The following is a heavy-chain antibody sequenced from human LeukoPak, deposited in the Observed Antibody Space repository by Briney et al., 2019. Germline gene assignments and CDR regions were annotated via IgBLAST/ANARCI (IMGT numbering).Heavy chain of an antibody. CDR2: INPDDKST. CDR3: AKGVEQWLATYFDY. CDR1: GFTFSKYW. J-gene: IGHJ4*02. Sequence: GGSLRLSCAASGFTFSKYWLHWVRQPPGRGLVWLARINPDDKSTSYADSVKGRFTISIDDAKETLFLQMNSLRAEDTAVYYCAKGVEQWLATYFDYWGQGTLVTVSS. V-gene: IGHV3-74*01. D-gene: IGHD6-19*01.